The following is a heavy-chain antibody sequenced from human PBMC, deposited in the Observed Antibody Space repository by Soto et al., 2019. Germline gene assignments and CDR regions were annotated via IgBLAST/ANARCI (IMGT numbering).Heavy chain of an antibody. V-gene: IGHV1-69*08. D-gene: IGHD4-17*01. Sequence: QVQLVQSEAEVKKPGSSVKVSCKASGDTFRSHTFSWVRQAPGQGLEWMGRIIPIPGIANYAQRFQGRVTIAADISTATAHMELTSLKTDDTAVYYCAREENGDLGDYWGQGILVTVSS. CDR1: GDTFRSHT. J-gene: IGHJ4*02. CDR2: IIPIPGIA. CDR3: AREENGDLGDY.